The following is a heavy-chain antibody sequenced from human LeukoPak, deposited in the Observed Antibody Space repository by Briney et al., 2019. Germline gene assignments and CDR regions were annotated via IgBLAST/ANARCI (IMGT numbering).Heavy chain of an antibody. V-gene: IGHV3-43*01. D-gene: IGHD5-24*01. CDR1: GFTFDDYN. Sequence: GGSLRLSCAASGFTFDDYNMQWVRHAPGKGLEWVSLISWDGGSTYYADSVKGRFTISRDNSKNSLYLQMNSLRTEDTALYYCAKDIGDGYNYYFDYWGQGTLVTVSS. CDR3: AKDIGDGYNYYFDY. CDR2: ISWDGGST. J-gene: IGHJ4*02.